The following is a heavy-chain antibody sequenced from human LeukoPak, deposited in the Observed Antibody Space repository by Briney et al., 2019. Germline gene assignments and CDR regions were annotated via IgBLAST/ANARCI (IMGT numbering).Heavy chain of an antibody. CDR3: AKCPSGVLRYFAPIDY. V-gene: IGHV3-30*18. Sequence: PAGAPRLSCAASGFTFSNCWFSWVRPAPEKGLEWGAVILSDGSNKNYADYVKRRFIITRDNSKNTLYLQMNSLRAEDTAVYYCAKCPSGVLRYFAPIDYWGQGTLVTVSS. J-gene: IGHJ4*02. CDR2: ILSDGSNK. CDR1: GFTFSNCW. D-gene: IGHD3-9*01.